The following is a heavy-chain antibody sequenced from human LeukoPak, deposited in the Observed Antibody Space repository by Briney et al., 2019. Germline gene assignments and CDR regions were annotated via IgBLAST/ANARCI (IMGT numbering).Heavy chain of an antibody. CDR3: ARHGGHYQSDD. J-gene: IGHJ4*02. CDR2: VHHSGGT. Sequence: SETLSLTCAVSGGSISSGGYSWSWIRQPPGKGLEWIEQVHHSGGTSYNPSLRSRVTISIDKSENQFSLKFNSVTAADTAVYYCARHGGHYQSDDWGQGTLVTVSS. CDR1: GGSISSGGYS. D-gene: IGHD2-21*01. V-gene: IGHV4-30-2*01.